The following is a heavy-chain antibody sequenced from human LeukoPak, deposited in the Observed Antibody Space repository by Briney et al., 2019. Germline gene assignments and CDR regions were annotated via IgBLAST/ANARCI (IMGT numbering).Heavy chain of an antibody. CDR1: GFTFSSYW. V-gene: IGHV3-7*04. CDR2: IKQDGSEK. D-gene: IGHD5-12*01. Sequence: GGSLRLSCAASGFTFSSYWMSWVRQAPGRGLEWVANIKQDGSEKYYVDSVKGRFTISRDNAKNSLYLQMNSLRAEDTAVYYCARAAWGYGGYSPWPSLFDYWGQGTLVTVSS. J-gene: IGHJ4*02. CDR3: ARAAWGYGGYSPWPSLFDY.